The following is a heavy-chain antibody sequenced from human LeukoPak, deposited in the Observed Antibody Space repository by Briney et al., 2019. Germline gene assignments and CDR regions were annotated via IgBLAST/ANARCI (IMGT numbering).Heavy chain of an antibody. D-gene: IGHD6-13*01. Sequence: ASVKVSCKASGSPFTSYGISWVRQAPGQGLEWMGWISAYNGNTNYAQKLQGRVTMTTDTSTSTAYMELRSLRSDDTAVYYCARDIAAAGRGSFDYWGQGTLVTVSS. CDR2: ISAYNGNT. V-gene: IGHV1-18*01. CDR3: ARDIAAAGRGSFDY. CDR1: GSPFTSYG. J-gene: IGHJ4*02.